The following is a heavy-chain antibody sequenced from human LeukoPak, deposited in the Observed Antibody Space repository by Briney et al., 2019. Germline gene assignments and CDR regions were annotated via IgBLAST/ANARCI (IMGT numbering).Heavy chain of an antibody. D-gene: IGHD5-18*01. CDR2: IWYDGSNK. CDR3: AKAHGYSYGQADFDY. V-gene: IGHV3-33*06. J-gene: IGHJ4*02. Sequence: GGSLRLSCAASGFTFSSYGMHWVRQAPGKGLEWVAVIWYDGSNKYYVDSVKGRFTISRDNSKNTLYLQMNSLRAEDTAVYYCAKAHGYSYGQADFDYWGQGTLVTVSS. CDR1: GFTFSSYG.